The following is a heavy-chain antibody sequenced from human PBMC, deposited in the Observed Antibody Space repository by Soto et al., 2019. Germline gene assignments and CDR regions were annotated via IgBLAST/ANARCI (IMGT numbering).Heavy chain of an antibody. D-gene: IGHD1-26*01. CDR1: GKSLSGYY. Sequence: QVQLQQWGAGLLKPSETLSLTCAVYGKSLSGYYWSWIRQPPGKALELIGEINHSGNTNYNPSLKSRVTISVDTSKNLLFLNLSSVTAADTAMYYCARHHVRGRTIAGAAEFWGQGTLVTVSS. CDR3: ARHHVRGRTIAGAAEF. J-gene: IGHJ4*02. V-gene: IGHV4-34*01. CDR2: INHSGNT.